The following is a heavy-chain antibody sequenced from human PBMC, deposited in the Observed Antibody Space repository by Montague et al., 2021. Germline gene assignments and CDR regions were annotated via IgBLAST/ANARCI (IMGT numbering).Heavy chain of an antibody. D-gene: IGHD2-2*01. CDR3: ARLPYCSSIYCYGGMDV. J-gene: IGHJ6*02. Sequence: QSGAEVKKPGESLKISCKGSGYSFTNYWIGWVRQMPGKGLEWMGIIYPGDSDTRYSPSFQGQVTISADKSISTAYLQWSSLKASDTAMYYCARLPYCSSIYCYGGMDVWGQGTTVTVSS. V-gene: IGHV5-51*01. CDR1: GYSFTNYW. CDR2: IYPGDSDT.